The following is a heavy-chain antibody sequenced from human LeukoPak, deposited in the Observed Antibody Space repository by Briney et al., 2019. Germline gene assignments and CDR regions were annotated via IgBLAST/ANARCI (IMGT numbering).Heavy chain of an antibody. CDR3: ARGVRIAVARGRYYFDY. V-gene: IGHV1-2*02. J-gene: IGHJ4*02. CDR1: GYTFTGYY. CDR2: INPNSGGT. Sequence: ASVKVSCKASGYTFTGYYMHWVRQAPGQGPEWMGWINPNSGGTNYAQKFQGRVTMTRDTSISTAYMELSRLRSDDTAVYYCARGVRIAVARGRYYFDYWGQGTLVTVSS. D-gene: IGHD6-19*01.